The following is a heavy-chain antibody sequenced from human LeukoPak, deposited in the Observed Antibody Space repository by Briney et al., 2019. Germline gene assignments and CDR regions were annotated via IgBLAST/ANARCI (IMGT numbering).Heavy chain of an antibody. CDR2: IYSGGAT. D-gene: IGHD6-19*01. Sequence: GGSLRLSCAASGFSVNTYGMTWVRQAPGKGLEWVSVIYSGGATYYADSVRGRFTISRDNSKNMVSLQMTSLGAEDTAVYYCARGRFSGPDDYWGQGTLVTVSS. CDR1: GFSVNTYG. V-gene: IGHV3-53*01. J-gene: IGHJ4*02. CDR3: ARGRFSGPDDY.